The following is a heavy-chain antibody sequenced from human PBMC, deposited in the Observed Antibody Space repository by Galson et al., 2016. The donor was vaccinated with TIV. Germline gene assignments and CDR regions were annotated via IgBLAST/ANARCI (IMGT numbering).Heavy chain of an antibody. CDR3: ARDVPCCGSCYFFDY. CDR1: GGTLTNYA. D-gene: IGHD2-21*02. J-gene: IGHJ4*02. CDR2: FLPISRSA. Sequence: SVKVSCKASGGTLTNYAFNWVRQAPGQGLEWMGGFLPISRSANYAQAFQGRVTFTTDESTTTTYMELSSLRSDDTAVYYCARDVPCCGSCYFFDYWGQGTLVTVSA. V-gene: IGHV1-69*05.